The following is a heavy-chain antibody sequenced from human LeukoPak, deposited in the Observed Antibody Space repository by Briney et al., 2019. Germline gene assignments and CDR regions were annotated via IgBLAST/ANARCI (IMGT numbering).Heavy chain of an antibody. Sequence: ASVKVSCKASGYTFTSYDINWVRQATGQGLEWMGWMNPNSGNTGYAQKFQGRVTMTRNTSISTAYMELSSLRSEDTAVYYCARGRRSIAARTQTWWFDPWGQGTLVTGSS. CDR2: MNPNSGNT. D-gene: IGHD6-6*01. V-gene: IGHV1-8*01. CDR3: ARGRRSIAARTQTWWFDP. J-gene: IGHJ5*02. CDR1: GYTFTSYD.